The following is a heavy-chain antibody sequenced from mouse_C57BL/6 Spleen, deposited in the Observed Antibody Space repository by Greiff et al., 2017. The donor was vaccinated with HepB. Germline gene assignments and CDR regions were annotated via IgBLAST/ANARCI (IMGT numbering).Heavy chain of an antibody. Sequence: QVTLKVSGPGILQPSQTLSLTCSFSGFSLSTFGMGVGWIRQPSGKGLEWLAHIWWDDDKYYNPALKSRLTISKDTSKHQVFLKIANVDTADTATYYCARHYYGSSLYAMDYWGQGTSVTVSS. CDR3: ARHYYGSSLYAMDY. CDR2: IWWDDDK. J-gene: IGHJ4*01. CDR1: GFSLSTFGMG. V-gene: IGHV8-8*01. D-gene: IGHD1-1*01.